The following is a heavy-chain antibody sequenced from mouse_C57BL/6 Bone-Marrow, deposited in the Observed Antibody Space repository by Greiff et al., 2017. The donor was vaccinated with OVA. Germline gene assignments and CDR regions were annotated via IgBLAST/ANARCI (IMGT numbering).Heavy chain of an antibody. Sequence: EVMLVESGGGLVQPGGSLKLSCAASGFTFSDYYMYWVRQTPEKRLEWVAYISNGGGSTYYPDTVKGRFTISRDNAKNTLYLQMSRLKSEDTAMYYGARGLLRSYAMDYWGQGTSVTVSS. CDR1: GFTFSDYY. CDR2: ISNGGGST. V-gene: IGHV5-12*01. CDR3: ARGLLRSYAMDY. J-gene: IGHJ4*01. D-gene: IGHD2-3*01.